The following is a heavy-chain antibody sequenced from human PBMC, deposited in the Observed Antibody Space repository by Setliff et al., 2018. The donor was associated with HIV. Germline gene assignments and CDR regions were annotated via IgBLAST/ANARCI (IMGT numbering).Heavy chain of an antibody. Sequence: GASVKVSCKASGYTFTTYDITWVRQAPGQGLEWLGWISPYNGHTNFAQKFQGRVTMTTDTATSTAYMEVRSLRSDDTAVYYWARTDYGGNSGGNYFDYWGQGSLVTVSS. D-gene: IGHD4-17*01. CDR3: ARTDYGGNSGGNYFDY. V-gene: IGHV1-18*01. CDR1: GYTFTTYD. J-gene: IGHJ4*02. CDR2: ISPYNGHT.